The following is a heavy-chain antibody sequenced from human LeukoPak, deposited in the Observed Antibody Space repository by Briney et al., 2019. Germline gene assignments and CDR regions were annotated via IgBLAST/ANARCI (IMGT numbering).Heavy chain of an antibody. J-gene: IGHJ4*02. CDR1: GFTFSDYY. D-gene: IGHD2-2*02. CDR2: ISSSGSTI. CDR3: ARDLWSVVVPAAIGY. V-gene: IGHV3-11*04. Sequence: GGSLRLSCAASGFTFSDYYMSWIRQAPGKGLEWVSYISSSGSTIYYADSVKGRFTISRDNAKNSLYLQMNSLRAEDTAVYYCARDLWSVVVPAAIGYWGQGTLVTVSS.